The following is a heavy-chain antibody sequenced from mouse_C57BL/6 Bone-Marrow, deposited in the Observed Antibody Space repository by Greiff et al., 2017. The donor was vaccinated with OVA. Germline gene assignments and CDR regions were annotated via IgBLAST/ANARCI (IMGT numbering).Heavy chain of an antibody. CDR2: IDPETGGT. Sequence: VQLQQSGAELVRPGASVTLSCKASGYTFTDYEMHWVKQTPVHGLEWIGAIDPETGGTAYNQKFKGKAILTADKSSSTAYMELRSLTSEASAVYYGTRGNSSYYAMNYWGQGTSVTVSS. J-gene: IGHJ4*01. D-gene: IGHD1-1*01. CDR3: TRGNSSYYAMNY. CDR1: GYTFTDYE. V-gene: IGHV1-15*01.